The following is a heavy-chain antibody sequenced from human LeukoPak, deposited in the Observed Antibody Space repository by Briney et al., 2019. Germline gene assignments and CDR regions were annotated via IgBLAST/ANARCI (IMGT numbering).Heavy chain of an antibody. CDR2: ISGSGGST. CDR3: ANHAADTAMVYYLDY. Sequence: GGSLRLSCAASGFTFSSYAMTWVRQAPGKGLEWVSAISGSGGSTYYADSVKGRFTISRDNSKNTLYLQMNSLRAEDTAVYYCANHAADTAMVYYLDYWGQGTLVTVSS. J-gene: IGHJ4*02. CDR1: GFTFSSYA. D-gene: IGHD5-18*01. V-gene: IGHV3-23*01.